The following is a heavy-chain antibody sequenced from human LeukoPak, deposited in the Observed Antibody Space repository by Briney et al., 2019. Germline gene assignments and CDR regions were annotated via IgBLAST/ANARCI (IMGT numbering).Heavy chain of an antibody. D-gene: IGHD3-16*02. V-gene: IGHV4-59*08. CDR2: MLYSGST. Sequence: PSETLSLTCTVSGASISNFYWSCIRQAPGQGLEWIGYMLYSGSTNQKPSLRSRVTISVDTSKNQVSLKLSSVTAADTAVYYCARSDIWGSYRFLDYWGQGILVTVSS. CDR1: GASISNFY. J-gene: IGHJ4*01. CDR3: ARSDIWGSYRFLDY.